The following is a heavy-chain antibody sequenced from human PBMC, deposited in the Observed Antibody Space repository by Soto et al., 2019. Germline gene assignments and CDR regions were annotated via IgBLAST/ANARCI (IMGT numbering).Heavy chain of an antibody. Sequence: GGSLRLSCAASGFTFSSYAMSWVRQAPGKGLEWVSAISGSGGSTYYADSVKGRFTISRDNSKNTLYLQMNSLRAEDTAVYYCAKVGYCGGDCFRTTFDYWGQGTLVTVSS. V-gene: IGHV3-23*01. CDR1: GFTFSSYA. J-gene: IGHJ4*02. CDR2: ISGSGGST. CDR3: AKVGYCGGDCFRTTFDY. D-gene: IGHD2-21*01.